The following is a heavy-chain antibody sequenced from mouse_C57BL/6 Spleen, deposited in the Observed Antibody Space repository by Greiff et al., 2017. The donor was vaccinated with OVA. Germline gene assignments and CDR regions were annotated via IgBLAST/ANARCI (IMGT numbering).Heavy chain of an antibody. D-gene: IGHD4-1*01. CDR2: IDPSDSET. CDR1: GYTFTSYW. J-gene: IGHJ4*01. CDR3: ARGGTGRGAMDY. Sequence: VKLQQPGAELVRPGSSVKLSCKASGYTFTSYWMHWVKQRPIQGLEWIGNIDPSDSETPYNQKFKDKATLTVDKSSSTAYMQLSSLTSEDSAVYYCARGGTGRGAMDYWGKGTSVTVSS. V-gene: IGHV1-52*01.